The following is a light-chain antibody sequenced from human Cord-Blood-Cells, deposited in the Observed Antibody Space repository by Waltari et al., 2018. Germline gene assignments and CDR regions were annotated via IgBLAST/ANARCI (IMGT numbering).Light chain of an antibody. CDR2: WAS. CDR1: QSVLYSSNNKNY. J-gene: IGKJ1*01. Sequence: DIVMTQFPDSLVVSLGERATINCKSSQSVLYSSNNKNYLAWYQQKPGQPPKLLIYWASTRECGVPDRFSGSGSGTDFTLTISSLQAEDVAVYYCQQYYSTPWTFGQGTKVEIK. V-gene: IGKV4-1*01. CDR3: QQYYSTPWT.